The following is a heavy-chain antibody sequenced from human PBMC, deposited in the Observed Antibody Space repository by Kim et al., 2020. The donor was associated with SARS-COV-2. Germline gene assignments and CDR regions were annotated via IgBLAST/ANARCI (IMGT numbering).Heavy chain of an antibody. CDR3: ARDLWDTKGASGLFDY. V-gene: IGHV3-21*01. Sequence: GGSLRLSCAASGFTFSSYSMNWVRQAPGKGLEWVSSISSSSSYIYYADSVKGRFTISRDNAKNSLYLQMNSLRAEDTAVYYCARDLWDTKGASGLFDYWGQGTLVTVSS. CDR2: ISSSSSYI. D-gene: IGHD1-26*01. J-gene: IGHJ4*02. CDR1: GFTFSSYS.